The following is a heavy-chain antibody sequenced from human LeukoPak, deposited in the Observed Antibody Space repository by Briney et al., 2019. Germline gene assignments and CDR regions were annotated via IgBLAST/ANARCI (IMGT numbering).Heavy chain of an antibody. CDR2: IGSNSGGT. V-gene: IGHV1-2*02. CDR1: GYTFTDYY. CDR3: ARDRPYYGSGSYYDAFDI. J-gene: IGHJ3*02. D-gene: IGHD3-10*01. Sequence: GASVKVSCKASGYTFTDYYIHWVRQAPGQGLEWMGWIGSNSGGTRYAQKFQDRVTMTRDTSISTAYMELRSLRSDDTAVYYCARDRPYYGSGSYYDAFDIWGQGTMVTVSS.